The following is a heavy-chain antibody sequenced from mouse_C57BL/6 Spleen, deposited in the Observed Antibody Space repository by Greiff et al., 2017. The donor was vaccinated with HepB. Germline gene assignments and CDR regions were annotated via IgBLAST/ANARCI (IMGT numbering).Heavy chain of an antibody. D-gene: IGHD2-3*01. V-gene: IGHV1-64*01. J-gene: IGHJ3*01. CDR2: IHPNSGST. Sequence: QVQLQQPGAELVKPGASVKLSCKASGYTFTSYWMHWVKQRPGQGLEWIGMIHPNSGSTNYNEKFKSKATLTVDKSASTAYMQLSSLTSEDSAVYYCARDGRAWFAYWGQGTLVTVSA. CDR1: GYTFTSYW. CDR3: ARDGRAWFAY.